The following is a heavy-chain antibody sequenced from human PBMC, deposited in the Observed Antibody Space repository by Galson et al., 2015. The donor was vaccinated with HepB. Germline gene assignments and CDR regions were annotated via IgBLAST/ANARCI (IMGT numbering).Heavy chain of an antibody. CDR1: GFTFSRFW. D-gene: IGHD2-2*01. V-gene: IGHV3-74*01. Sequence: SLRLSCAASGFTFSRFWMHWVRHTPGKGLVWVSQINRDGSSASYADSVEGRFTISRDNAKNTLYLQMDSLSAEDTAVYYCARDRDQLSNWLDPWGQGTLVTVSS. J-gene: IGHJ5*02. CDR3: ARDRDQLSNWLDP. CDR2: INRDGSSA.